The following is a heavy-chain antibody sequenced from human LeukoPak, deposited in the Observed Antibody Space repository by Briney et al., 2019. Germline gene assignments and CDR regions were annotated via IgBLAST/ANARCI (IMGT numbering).Heavy chain of an antibody. CDR3: ALSTYYDSSGYYPYYFDY. D-gene: IGHD3-22*01. V-gene: IGHV1-69*02. CDR2: IIPILGIA. J-gene: IGHJ4*02. CDR1: GGTFSSYT. Sequence: SVKVSCKASGGTFSSYTISWVRQAPGQGLEWMGRIIPILGIANYAQKFQGRVTITADKSTSTAYMELSSLRSEDTAVYYCALSTYYDSSGYYPYYFDYWGQGTLVTVSS.